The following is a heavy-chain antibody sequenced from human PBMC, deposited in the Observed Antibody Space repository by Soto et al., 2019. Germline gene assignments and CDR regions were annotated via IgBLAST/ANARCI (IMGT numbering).Heavy chain of an antibody. Sequence: DVQLVESGGGLVQPGGSLRLSCAASGFPVSNNFMSWFRQATGKGLEWVSVINNSVDTYYADSVKGRFTISADNSSNTVYIQMNSVRSEDPAVYYCARDFFGVTAFWVAFDVWFRGTTVTGSS. CDR1: GFPVSNNF. CDR2: INNSVDT. J-gene: IGHJ3*01. CDR3: ARDFFGVTAFWVAFDV. V-gene: IGHV3-66*01. D-gene: IGHD2-21*02.